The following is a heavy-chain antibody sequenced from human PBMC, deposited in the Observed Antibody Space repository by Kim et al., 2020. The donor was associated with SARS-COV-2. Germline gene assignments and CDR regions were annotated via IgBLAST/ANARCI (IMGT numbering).Heavy chain of an antibody. CDR3: AREYSSSGGMDV. CDR1: GFTFSSYS. D-gene: IGHD6-6*01. V-gene: IGHV3-48*04. Sequence: GGSLRLSCAASGFTFSSYSMNWVRQAPGKGLEWVSYISSSSSTIYYADSVKGRFTISRDNAKNSLYLQMNSLRAEETAVYYCAREYSSSGGMDVWGQGTTVTVSS. J-gene: IGHJ6*02. CDR2: ISSSSSTI.